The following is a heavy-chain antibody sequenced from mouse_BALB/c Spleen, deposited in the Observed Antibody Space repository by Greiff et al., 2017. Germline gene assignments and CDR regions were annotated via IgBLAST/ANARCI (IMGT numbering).Heavy chain of an antibody. CDR3: ARHGNSYFDY. Sequence: DVMLVESGGGLVKLGGSLKLSCAASGFTFSSYYMSWVRQTPEKRLELVAAINSNGGSTYYPDTVKGRFTISRDNAKNTLYLQMSSLKSEDTALYYCARHGNSYFDYWGQGTTLTVSS. D-gene: IGHD2-1*01. J-gene: IGHJ2*01. V-gene: IGHV5-6-2*01. CDR2: INSNGGST. CDR1: GFTFSSYY.